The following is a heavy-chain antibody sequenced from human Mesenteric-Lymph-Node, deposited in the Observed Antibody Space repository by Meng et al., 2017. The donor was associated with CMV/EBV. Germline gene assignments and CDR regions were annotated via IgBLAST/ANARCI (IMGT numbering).Heavy chain of an antibody. Sequence: GGSLRLSCETSTFNFRSYSMNWVRQAPGKGLEWVSYISNDGSHIYYADSVKGRFTISRDNAKSSLYLQMNSLRAEDTAMYYCARVRYNSRLSQFPDAFDIWGQGTMVTVSS. V-gene: IGHV3-21*01. D-gene: IGHD3-22*01. J-gene: IGHJ3*02. CDR1: TFNFRSYS. CDR2: ISNDGSHI. CDR3: ARVRYNSRLSQFPDAFDI.